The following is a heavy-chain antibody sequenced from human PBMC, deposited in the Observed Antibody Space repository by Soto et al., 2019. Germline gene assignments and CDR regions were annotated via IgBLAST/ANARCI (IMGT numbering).Heavy chain of an antibody. J-gene: IGHJ4*02. V-gene: IGHV3-23*01. Sequence: GGSLRLSCAASGFTFSSCAMNWVRQAPGKGLEWVSTISGSGESTYYADSVKGRFTISRDNSKSTLYLQMNSLRAEDTAVYYCAKDRWNYDYFDFWGQGTLVTVSS. CDR1: GFTFSSCA. D-gene: IGHD1-7*01. CDR3: AKDRWNYDYFDF. CDR2: ISGSGEST.